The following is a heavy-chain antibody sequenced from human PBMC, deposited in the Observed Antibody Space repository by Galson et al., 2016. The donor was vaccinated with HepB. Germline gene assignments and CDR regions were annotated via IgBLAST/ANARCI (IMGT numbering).Heavy chain of an antibody. CDR2: ITDNGDAT. Sequence: SLRLSCAASGFTFRSYAMNWVRQSPERGLEWVSSITDNGDATYYAGSVEGRFTISRDNSKNTLYLQMNSLRAADTATYYCAKDFGVVPNNWFDSWGQGTLVTASS. J-gene: IGHJ5*01. CDR1: GFTFRSYA. CDR3: AKDFGVVPNNWFDS. D-gene: IGHD3-3*01. V-gene: IGHV3-23*01.